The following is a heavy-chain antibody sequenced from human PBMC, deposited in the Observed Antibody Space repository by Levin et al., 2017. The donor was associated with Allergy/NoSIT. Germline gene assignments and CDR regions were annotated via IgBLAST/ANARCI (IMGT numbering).Heavy chain of an antibody. CDR1: GFSLSDHY. V-gene: IGHV3-11*03. CDR2: ISSRGTDT. D-gene: IGHD2-15*01. CDR3: ARPVGSGVCSGGSCSNWFDP. J-gene: IGHJ5*02. Sequence: KTGGSLRLSCEVTGFSLSDHYMAWIRQAPGKGLEWVSYISSRGTDTNYGDSVKGRFTTSIDSAKNSLSLQMNSLRDEDTAIYYCARPVGSGVCSGGSCSNWFDPWGQGTLVTVSS.